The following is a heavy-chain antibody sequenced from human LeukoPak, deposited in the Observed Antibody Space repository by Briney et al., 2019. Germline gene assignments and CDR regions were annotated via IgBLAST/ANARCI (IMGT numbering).Heavy chain of an antibody. CDR2: INHSGST. J-gene: IGHJ3*02. V-gene: IGHV4-34*01. CDR1: GGSFSGYY. Sequence: SETLSLTCAVYGGSFSGYYWSWVRQPPGKGLEWIGEINHSGSTNYNPSLKSRVTISVDTSKNQFSLKLSSVTAADTAVYYCARSEYSYGADAFDIWGQGTMVTVSS. D-gene: IGHD5-18*01. CDR3: ARSEYSYGADAFDI.